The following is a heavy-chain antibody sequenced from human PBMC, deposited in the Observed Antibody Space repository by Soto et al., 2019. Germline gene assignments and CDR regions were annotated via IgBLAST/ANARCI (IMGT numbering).Heavy chain of an antibody. Sequence: QVQLVQSGAEVKKPGASVKVSCKSSGYSFTSFDINWVRQATGQGPEWMGWMNPITGNRGYAQKFQARVTMTRNTSIPTAYMELSRLRSDDTALYYCARGPTGEWLSPFDYWGQGTLVIVSS. V-gene: IGHV1-8*01. D-gene: IGHD3-3*01. J-gene: IGHJ4*02. CDR3: ARGPTGEWLSPFDY. CDR1: GYSFTSFD. CDR2: MNPITGNR.